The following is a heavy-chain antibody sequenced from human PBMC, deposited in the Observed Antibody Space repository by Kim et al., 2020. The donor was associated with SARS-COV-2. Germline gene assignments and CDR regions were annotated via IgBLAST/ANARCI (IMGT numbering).Heavy chain of an antibody. Sequence: LKSRVTIAVDTSKNQFSLKLSSVTAADTAVYYCARGGSIQLPDIGDAFDIWGQGTMVTVSS. CDR3: ARGGSIQLPDIGDAFDI. J-gene: IGHJ3*02. D-gene: IGHD2-2*01. V-gene: IGHV4-31*02.